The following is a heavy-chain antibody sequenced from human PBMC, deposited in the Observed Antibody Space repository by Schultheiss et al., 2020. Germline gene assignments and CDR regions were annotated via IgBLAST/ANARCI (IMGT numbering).Heavy chain of an antibody. CDR3: AIRPLMPYYDFWSGYYEYYYYYYYMDV. CDR2: INAGNGNT. D-gene: IGHD3-3*01. CDR1: GYTFTSYA. V-gene: IGHV1-3*01. J-gene: IGHJ6*03. Sequence: ASVKVSCKASGYTFTSYAMHWVRQAPGQRLEWMGWINAGNGNTKYSQKFQGRVTITRDTSASTAYMELSSLRSEDTAVYYCAIRPLMPYYDFWSGYYEYYYYYYYMDVWGKGTTVTVSS.